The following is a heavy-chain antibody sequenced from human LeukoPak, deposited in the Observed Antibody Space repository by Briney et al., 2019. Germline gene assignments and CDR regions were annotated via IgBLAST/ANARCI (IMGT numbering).Heavy chain of an antibody. CDR3: ASLEGYYYDSSGTDAFDI. D-gene: IGHD3-22*01. V-gene: IGHV1-18*01. CDR1: GYTFTSYG. J-gene: IGHJ3*02. CDR2: ISAYNGNT. Sequence: GASVKVSCKASGYTFTSYGISWVRQAPGQGLEWMGWISAYNGNTNYAQKLQGRVTMTTDISTSTAYMELRSLRSDDTAVYYCASLEGYYYDSSGTDAFDIWGQGTMVTVSS.